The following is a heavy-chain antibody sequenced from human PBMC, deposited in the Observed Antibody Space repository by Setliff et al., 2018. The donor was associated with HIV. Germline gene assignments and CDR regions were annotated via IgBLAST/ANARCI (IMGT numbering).Heavy chain of an antibody. CDR1: GFTSSSFS. V-gene: IGHV3-74*01. Sequence: PGGSLRLSCAASGFTSSSFSMYWVRQAPGKGLVWVSRVNSDGRSTNYADSVKGRFTMSRDNAENTLHLQMNSLRAEDTALYYCARGDQTGYYTTYYYYMDLWGKGTTVTVSS. J-gene: IGHJ6*03. CDR3: ARGDQTGYYTTYYYYMDL. CDR2: VNSDGRST. D-gene: IGHD3-9*01.